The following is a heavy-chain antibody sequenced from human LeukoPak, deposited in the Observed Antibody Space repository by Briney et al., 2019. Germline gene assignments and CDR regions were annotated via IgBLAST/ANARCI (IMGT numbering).Heavy chain of an antibody. CDR1: GLSFSNSW. CDR3: ARNPGVTAGRGYYYYMDV. D-gene: IGHD2-2*01. J-gene: IGHJ6*03. CDR2: INQDGSEK. V-gene: IGHV3-7*01. Sequence: PGGSLRLSCAASGLSFSNSWMTWVRQAPGKGLQWVANINQDGSEKYFVDSVKGRFTISRDNAKNSLYLHMNSLRAEDTAVYYCARNPGVTAGRGYYYYMDVWGKGTTVTVSS.